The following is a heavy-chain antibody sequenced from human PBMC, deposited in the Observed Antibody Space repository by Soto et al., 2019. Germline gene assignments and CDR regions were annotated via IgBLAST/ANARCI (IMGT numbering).Heavy chain of an antibody. Sequence: QITLKESGPTLVKPTQTLTLTCTFSGFSLSTSGVGVGWIRQPPGKALEWLAFLYWDDDKRYSPSLKSRLTITKDTSKNQLLLTMTNMDPVDTATYYCARTSVNWGSRGLVDYWGQGTLVTVAS. J-gene: IGHJ4*02. D-gene: IGHD7-27*01. CDR1: GFSLSTSGVG. CDR2: LYWDDDK. CDR3: ARTSVNWGSRGLVDY. V-gene: IGHV2-5*02.